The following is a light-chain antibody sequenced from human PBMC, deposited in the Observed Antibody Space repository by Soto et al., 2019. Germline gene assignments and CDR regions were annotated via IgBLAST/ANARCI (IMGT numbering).Light chain of an antibody. CDR3: QQYNNWTPWT. J-gene: IGKJ1*01. CDR1: QSVRSD. CDR2: GAS. V-gene: IGKV3-15*01. Sequence: EIVMTQSPAALSVSPGERATLSCRSSQSVRSDVAWYQQRPGQAPRLLIHGASTLATGIPARFSGSGSGTEFTLPISSLQSEDFAVYYCQQYNNWTPWTFGQGTKVEF.